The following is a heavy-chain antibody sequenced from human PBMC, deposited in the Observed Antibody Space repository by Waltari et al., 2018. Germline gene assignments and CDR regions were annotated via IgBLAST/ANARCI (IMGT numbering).Heavy chain of an antibody. V-gene: IGHV3-21*01. Sequence: QLVESGGGLVKPGSSLRLSCAASGFSFSDYNMHWLRRAPGKGLEWVSSISSKSTYIDYADSVRGRFSISRDNAENSLFLQMNNLRGEDTAVYYCARDTIFYGSGSYDPWGQGTRVTVSS. J-gene: IGHJ5*02. CDR2: ISSKSTYI. CDR3: ARDTIFYGSGSYDP. D-gene: IGHD3-10*01. CDR1: GFSFSDYN.